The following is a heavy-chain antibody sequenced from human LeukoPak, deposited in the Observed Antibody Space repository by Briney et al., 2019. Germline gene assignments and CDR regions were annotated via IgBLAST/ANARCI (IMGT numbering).Heavy chain of an antibody. V-gene: IGHV4-39*01. CDR2: VYYTGST. CDR1: GGSVTSGGFY. D-gene: IGHD3-10*01. Sequence: TSETLSLTCSVSGGSVTSGGFYWGWLRQPPGKGPKWIATVYYTGSTYYNPSLKSRVTISIDTSKNQFSLRLTSVTATDTAVYHCARHSGSGSLSRPFDPWGQGTLVTVSS. J-gene: IGHJ5*02. CDR3: ARHSGSGSLSRPFDP.